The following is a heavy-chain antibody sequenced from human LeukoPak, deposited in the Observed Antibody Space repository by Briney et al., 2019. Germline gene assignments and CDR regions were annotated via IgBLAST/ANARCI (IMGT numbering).Heavy chain of an antibody. V-gene: IGHV3-7*01. CDR2: MNHDGSEK. Sequence: GGSLRLSCVDSALAFKNYWMNWVRQAQGKGLEWEANMNHDGSEKYYIDSVKGRFTISRDNAKNSLYLQMNSLRAEDTAVYYCANIKDTGTYYFDHWGQGTLVTVSS. J-gene: IGHJ4*02. CDR3: ANIKDTGTYYFDH. D-gene: IGHD3-10*01. CDR1: ALAFKNYW.